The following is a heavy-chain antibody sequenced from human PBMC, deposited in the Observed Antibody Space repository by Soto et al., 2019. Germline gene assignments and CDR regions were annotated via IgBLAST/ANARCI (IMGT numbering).Heavy chain of an antibody. J-gene: IGHJ6*01. V-gene: IGHV1-69*13. CDR3: ARGATVTANLIGHCGMDV. CDR1: GGTFSSYA. CDR2: IIPIFGTA. Sequence: SVKVSCKASGGTFSSYAISWVRPAPGQGLEWMGGIIPIFGTANYAQKFQGRVTITADESTSTAYMELSSLRSEDTAVYYCARGATVTANLIGHCGMDVWGKGTRITVAS. D-gene: IGHD4-4*01.